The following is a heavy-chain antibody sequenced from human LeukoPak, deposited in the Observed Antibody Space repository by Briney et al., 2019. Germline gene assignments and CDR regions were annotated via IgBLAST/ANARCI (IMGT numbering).Heavy chain of an antibody. V-gene: IGHV3-21*01. J-gene: IGHJ4*02. D-gene: IGHD1-26*01. CDR1: GFTSSSYS. CDR3: ARAGYSGLTAFDY. CDR2: ISSSSSYI. Sequence: GGSLRLSCAASGFTSSSYSMNWVRQAPGKGLEWVSSISSSSSYIYYADSVKGRFTISRDNAKNSLYLQMNSLRAEDTAVYYCARAGYSGLTAFDYRGQGTLVTVSS.